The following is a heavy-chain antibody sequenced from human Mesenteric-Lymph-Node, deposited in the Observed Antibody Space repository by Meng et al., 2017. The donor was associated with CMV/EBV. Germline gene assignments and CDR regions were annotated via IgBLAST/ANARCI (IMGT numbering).Heavy chain of an antibody. D-gene: IGHD3-22*01. J-gene: IGHJ4*02. CDR3: ARDMYYVSSGFFGREDY. V-gene: IGHV3-7*01. CDR2: IKNDGSEK. Sequence: GESLKISCAGSGFTFSNYWMNWVRQAPGKGLEWVASIKNDGSEKYYVNSVKGRFTISRDNAKNSLYLQMNSLRAEDTAVYYCARDMYYVSSGFFGREDYWGQGTLVTVSS. CDR1: GFTFSNYW.